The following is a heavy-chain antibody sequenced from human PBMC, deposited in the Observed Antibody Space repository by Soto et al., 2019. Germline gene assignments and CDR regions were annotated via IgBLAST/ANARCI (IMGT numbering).Heavy chain of an antibody. J-gene: IGHJ4*02. Sequence: QVQLVQSGPEVKKPGASVKVSCKASGYTFSNYGISWVRQAPGQGLEWMGWISGYNGNTAYARKLQDRVTMTIDAPTTTAYMELRSLRSDDTAVYYCARDEGIRGLEFRGLGTLVTVSS. V-gene: IGHV1-18*04. D-gene: IGHD3-10*01. CDR3: ARDEGIRGLEF. CDR2: ISGYNGNT. CDR1: GYTFSNYG.